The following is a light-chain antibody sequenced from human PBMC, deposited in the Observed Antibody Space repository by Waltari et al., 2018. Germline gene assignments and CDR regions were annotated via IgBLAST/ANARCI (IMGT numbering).Light chain of an antibody. CDR2: STN. CDR3: ALYMTSGIWA. J-gene: IGLJ3*02. V-gene: IGLV8-61*01. CDR1: SGSVTTSYY. Sequence: QTVVTQEPSFSVSPGGTVTLTSGLSSGSVTTSYYPSWYRQTPGQPLRTPMYSTNTRPAGVPDRFSGSILGNKAALTITGAQADDESDYYCALYMTSGIWAFGGGTKLTVL.